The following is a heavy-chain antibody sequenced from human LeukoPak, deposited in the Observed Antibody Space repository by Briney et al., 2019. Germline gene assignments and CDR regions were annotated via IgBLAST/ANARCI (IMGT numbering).Heavy chain of an antibody. CDR2: IRHDVSNK. V-gene: IGHV3-30*02. CDR1: GFTFSSYA. CDR3: AKDDVGYCSSTSCRAYFDY. Sequence: TGRSLRLSCAASGFTFSSYAMHWVRQAPGKGLEWVACIRHDVSNKYYADSVKGRFTISRDNSKNTLYLQMNSLRAEDTAVYYCAKDDVGYCSSTSCRAYFDYWGQGTQVTVSS. J-gene: IGHJ4*02. D-gene: IGHD2-2*01.